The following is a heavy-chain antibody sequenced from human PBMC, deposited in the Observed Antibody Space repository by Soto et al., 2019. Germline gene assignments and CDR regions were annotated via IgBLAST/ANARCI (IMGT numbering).Heavy chain of an antibody. D-gene: IGHD6-6*01. CDR2: ISGSGGST. V-gene: IGHV3-23*01. J-gene: IGHJ4*02. CDR1: GFTFSSYA. CDR3: ATPISIAARPAGAAHFDY. Sequence: GGSLRLSCAASGFTFSSYAMNWVRQAPGKGLEWVSAISGSGGSTYYADSVKGRFTISRDNSKNTLYLQMNSLRAEDTAVYYWATPISIAARPAGAAHFDYWGQGTLVTVSS.